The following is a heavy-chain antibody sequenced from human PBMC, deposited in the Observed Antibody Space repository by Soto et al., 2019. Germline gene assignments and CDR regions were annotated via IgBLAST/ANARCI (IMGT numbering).Heavy chain of an antibody. CDR1: GYTFTSYD. V-gene: IGHV1-8*01. Sequence: ASVKVSCKASGYTFTSYDINWVRQATGQGLEWMGWMNPNSGNTGYAQKFQGRVTMTRNTSISTAYMELSSLRSEDTAVYYCASEYSISDNAFDIRGQGTMVTVSS. J-gene: IGHJ3*02. CDR2: MNPNSGNT. D-gene: IGHD6-6*01. CDR3: ASEYSISDNAFDI.